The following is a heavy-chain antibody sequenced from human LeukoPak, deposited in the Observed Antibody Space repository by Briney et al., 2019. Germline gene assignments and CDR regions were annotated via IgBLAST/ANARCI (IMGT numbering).Heavy chain of an antibody. CDR3: ARVDTAMAPYRSDYYYYMDV. Sequence: ASVKVSCKASGYTFTSYGISWVRQAPGQGLEWMGWISAYNGNTNYAQKLQGRVTMTTDTSTSTAYMELSSLRSEDTAVYYCARVDTAMAPYRSDYYYYMDVWGKGTTVTVSS. CDR1: GYTFTSYG. D-gene: IGHD5-18*01. CDR2: ISAYNGNT. J-gene: IGHJ6*03. V-gene: IGHV1-18*01.